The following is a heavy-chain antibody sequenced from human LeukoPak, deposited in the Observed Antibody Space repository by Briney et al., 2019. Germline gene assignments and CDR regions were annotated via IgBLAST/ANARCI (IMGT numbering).Heavy chain of an antibody. D-gene: IGHD7-27*01. CDR2: IWYDGSNK. CDR3: ARDANWGFDAFDI. V-gene: IGHV3-33*01. J-gene: IGHJ3*02. Sequence: GGSLRLSCAASGFTFSSYGMHWVRQAPGKGLEWVAVIWYDGSNKYYADSVKGRFTISRDNSKNTLYLQMNSLRAEDTAVYYCARDANWGFDAFDIRGQGTMVTVSS. CDR1: GFTFSSYG.